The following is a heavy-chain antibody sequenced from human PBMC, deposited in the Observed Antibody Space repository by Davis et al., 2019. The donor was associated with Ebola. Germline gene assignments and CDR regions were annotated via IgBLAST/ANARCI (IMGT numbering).Heavy chain of an antibody. CDR1: GFIFRNYV. CDR2: ISSSSTYR. V-gene: IGHV3-21*06. J-gene: IGHJ1*01. Sequence: GGSLRLSCETSGFIFRNYVMSWVRQAPGKGLEWVSSISSSSTYRYYVDSVKGRFTISRDNAKNSLYLQMNSLRAEDTAVYYCAKVDQKRGDQHWGQGTLVTVSS. CDR3: AKVDQKRGDQH. D-gene: IGHD2-2*01.